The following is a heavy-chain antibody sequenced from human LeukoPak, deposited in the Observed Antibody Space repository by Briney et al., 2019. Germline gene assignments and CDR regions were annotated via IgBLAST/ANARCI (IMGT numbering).Heavy chain of an antibody. Sequence: ASVKVSCKASVYTLTSYYRHWVRQAPGQGLEWMGIINPSGGSTSYAQKFQGRVTMTGDTSTSTVYMELSILRTEDKALYYCARNIEARPGSWFDPWGQGTLVTVSS. CDR1: VYTLTSYY. J-gene: IGHJ5*02. CDR2: INPSGGST. V-gene: IGHV1-46*01. CDR3: ARNIEARPGSWFDP. D-gene: IGHD6-6*01.